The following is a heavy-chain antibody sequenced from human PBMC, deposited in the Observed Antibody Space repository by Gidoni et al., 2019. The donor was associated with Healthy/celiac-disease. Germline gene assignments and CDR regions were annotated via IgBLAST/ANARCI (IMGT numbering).Heavy chain of an antibody. CDR2: ISSSSSTI. CDR1: GFTFGSYS. D-gene: IGHD2-15*01. V-gene: IGHV3-48*02. J-gene: IGHJ6*02. CDR3: ARDVAGSSYYGMDV. Sequence: EVQLVESGGGLVQPGGSLRLSCAASGFTFGSYSMNWVRQAPGKGLEWVSYISSSSSTIYYADSVKGRFTISRDNAKNSLYLQMNSLRDEDTAVYYCARDVAGSSYYGMDVWGQGTTVTVSS.